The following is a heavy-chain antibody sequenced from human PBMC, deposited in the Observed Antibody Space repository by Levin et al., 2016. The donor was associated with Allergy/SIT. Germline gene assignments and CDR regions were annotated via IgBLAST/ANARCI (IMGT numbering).Heavy chain of an antibody. CDR1: GFTFSSYA. CDR3: AIPPYSSSSNAAFDI. V-gene: IGHV3-23*01. Sequence: GESLKISCAASGFTFSSYAMSWVRQAPGKGLEWVSAISGSGGSTYYADSVKGRFTISRDNAKNSLYLQMNSLRAEDTAVYYCAIPPYSSSSNAAFDIWGQGTMVTVSS. CDR2: ISGSGGST. J-gene: IGHJ3*02. D-gene: IGHD6-13*01.